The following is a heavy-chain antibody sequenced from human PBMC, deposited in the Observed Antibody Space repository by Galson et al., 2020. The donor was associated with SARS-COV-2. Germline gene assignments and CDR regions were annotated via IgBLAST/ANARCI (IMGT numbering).Heavy chain of an antibody. D-gene: IGHD2-21*01. V-gene: IGHV3-15*01. Sequence: GGSLRLSCATSGFIFSKAWMTWVRQAPGKGLEWVARIKNKTEGETTAYADAVKGRFTISRDDSTNTLYLQMDTLKTEDTALYYCAALGVITYWGVNWCQGSQVTVFS. CDR3: AALGVITYWGVN. CDR2: IKNKTEGETT. J-gene: IGHJ4*02. CDR1: GFIFSKAW.